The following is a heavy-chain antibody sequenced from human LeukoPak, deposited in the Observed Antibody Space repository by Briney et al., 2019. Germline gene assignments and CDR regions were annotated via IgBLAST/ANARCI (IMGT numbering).Heavy chain of an antibody. D-gene: IGHD3-22*01. V-gene: IGHV4-59*08. Sequence: PSETLSLTCSFSGDSISSYSWSWIRQPPGKGLEWIGYIYYSGSTNYNPSLKSRVTISVDTSKNQFSLKLSSVTAADTAVYYCAVDYYDSSGYGAPFDYWGQGTLVTVSS. CDR3: AVDYYDSSGYGAPFDY. CDR1: GDSISSYS. CDR2: IYYSGST. J-gene: IGHJ4*02.